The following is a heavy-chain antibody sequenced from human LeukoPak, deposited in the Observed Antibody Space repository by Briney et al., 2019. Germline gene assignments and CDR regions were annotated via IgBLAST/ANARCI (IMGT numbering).Heavy chain of an antibody. D-gene: IGHD2-2*01. CDR1: GFTFSSYW. V-gene: IGHV3-74*01. CDR2: IYSDGNTT. J-gene: IGHJ4*02. Sequence: PGGSLRLSCVASGFTFSSYWMHWVRQAPGKGLVWVSRIYSDGNTTNYADSVKGRFTISRDNAKNTLYLQMNSLRAEDTAVYYCARDQGSTSRGIDYWGQGTLVTVSS. CDR3: ARDQGSTSRGIDY.